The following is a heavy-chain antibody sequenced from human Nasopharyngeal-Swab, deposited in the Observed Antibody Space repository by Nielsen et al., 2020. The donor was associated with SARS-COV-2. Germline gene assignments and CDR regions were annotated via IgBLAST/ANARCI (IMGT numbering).Heavy chain of an antibody. CDR1: GFTFSSHW. CDR2: IKNDGSST. D-gene: IGHD3-9*01. V-gene: IGHV3-74*01. J-gene: IGHJ4*02. CDR3: ARDRDDLVTDYHTMFDS. Sequence: GESLKISCAGSGFTFSSHWMHWLRQGPGKGPVWVSRIKNDGSSTSYADSVKGRFTISRDNARNTLYLQMNSLRAEDTALYYCARDRDDLVTDYHTMFDSWGQGTLVTVSS.